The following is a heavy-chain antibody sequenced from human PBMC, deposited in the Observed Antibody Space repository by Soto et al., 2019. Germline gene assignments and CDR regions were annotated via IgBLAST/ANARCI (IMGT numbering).Heavy chain of an antibody. J-gene: IGHJ5*02. CDR3: AKLSCASSTCYFPGWFDP. CDR2: VYYSGSS. D-gene: IGHD2-2*01. V-gene: IGHV4-31*03. CDR1: GDSISGGASF. Sequence: PSETLSLTCTVSGDSISGGASFWSWIRQPPGEGLEWIANVYYSGSSYYNPSLKSRLTISVDTTKKQFSLQLKSMTAADTAVYYCAKLSCASSTCYFPGWFDPWGQGTMVTVSS.